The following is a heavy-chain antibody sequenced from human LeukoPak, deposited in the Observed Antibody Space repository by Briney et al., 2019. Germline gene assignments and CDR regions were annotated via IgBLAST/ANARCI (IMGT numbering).Heavy chain of an antibody. Sequence: SETLSLTCTVSGDSISSGGYCYTWIRQHPGKGLEWIGYIYYSGSTYYNPSLKSRVTISVDTSKNQFSLKLSSVTAADTAVYYCARDTPFGGYWGQGTLVTVSS. CDR3: ARDTPFGGY. J-gene: IGHJ4*02. CDR2: IYYSGST. V-gene: IGHV4-31*03. D-gene: IGHD3-16*01. CDR1: GDSISSGGYC.